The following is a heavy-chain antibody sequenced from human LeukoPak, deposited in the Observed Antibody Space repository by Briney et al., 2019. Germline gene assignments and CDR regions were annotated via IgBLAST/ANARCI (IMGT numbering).Heavy chain of an antibody. CDR2: IYYSGST. D-gene: IGHD5-12*01. Sequence: PSQTLSLTCTVSGGSISSGDHYWSWIRQPPGKGLEWIGYIYYSGSTYYNPSLKSRVTISVDTSKNQFSLKLSSVTAADTAVYYCARVGVGGYDWEYYFDYWGQGTLVTVSS. J-gene: IGHJ4*02. CDR1: GGSISSGDHY. V-gene: IGHV4-30-4*08. CDR3: ARVGVGGYDWEYYFDY.